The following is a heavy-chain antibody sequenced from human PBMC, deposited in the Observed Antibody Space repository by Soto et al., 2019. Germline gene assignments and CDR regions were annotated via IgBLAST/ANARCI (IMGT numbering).Heavy chain of an antibody. D-gene: IGHD2-8*02. V-gene: IGHV1-2*02. Sequence: HEHLVQSGAEVKRPGASLKVSCKASGYSFTGYYIHWVRQAPGQGLEWMGLINPDSGATNYAQNFQGRVTLTSDTSISTASMDLTSLTPDDTAVYYCARGDYGTGGYPFPYFDYWGQGTLVIVSS. CDR3: ARGDYGTGGYPFPYFDY. CDR1: GYSFTGYY. J-gene: IGHJ4*02. CDR2: INPDSGAT.